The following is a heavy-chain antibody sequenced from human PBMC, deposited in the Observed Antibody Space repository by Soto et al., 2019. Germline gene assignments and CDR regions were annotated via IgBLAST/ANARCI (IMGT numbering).Heavy chain of an antibody. J-gene: IGHJ5*02. D-gene: IGHD2-21*02. CDR2: INGSGGST. CDR3: AKERVTGWFDP. Sequence: PGGSLRLSCAASGFTVSSTYLTWVRQAPGKGLEWVSAINGSGGSTYYADSVKGRFTISRDNSKNTLYLQMNSLRAEDTAVYYCAKERVTGWFDPWGQGTLVTVSS. V-gene: IGHV3-23*01. CDR1: GFTVSSTY.